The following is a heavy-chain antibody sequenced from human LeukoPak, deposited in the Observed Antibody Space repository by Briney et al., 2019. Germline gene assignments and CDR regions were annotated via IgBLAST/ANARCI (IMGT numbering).Heavy chain of an antibody. CDR3: ARDQGQYSSGWFPDLNYYYYGMDV. CDR1: GFTFSSYG. CDR2: ISYDGSNK. D-gene: IGHD6-19*01. J-gene: IGHJ6*02. V-gene: IGHV3-30*03. Sequence: PGGSLRLSCAASGFTFSSYGMHWVRQAPGKGLEWVAVISYDGSNKYYADSVKGRFTISRDNSKNTLYLQMNSLRAEDTAVYYCARDQGQYSSGWFPDLNYYYYGMDVWGQGTTVTVSS.